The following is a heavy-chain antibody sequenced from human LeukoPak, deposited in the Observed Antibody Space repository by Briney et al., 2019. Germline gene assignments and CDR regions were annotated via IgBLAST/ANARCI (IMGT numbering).Heavy chain of an antibody. V-gene: IGHV1-24*01. CDR2: FDPEDGET. Sequence: ASVKVSCKVSGYTLTELSMHWVRQAPGKGLEWMGGFDPEDGETIYAQKFQGRVTMTEDTSTDTAYMELSSLRSEDTAVYYCATDLGGSGLSIFDYWGQGTLVTVSS. CDR3: ATDLGGSGLSIFDY. D-gene: IGHD3-16*01. J-gene: IGHJ4*02. CDR1: GYTLTELS.